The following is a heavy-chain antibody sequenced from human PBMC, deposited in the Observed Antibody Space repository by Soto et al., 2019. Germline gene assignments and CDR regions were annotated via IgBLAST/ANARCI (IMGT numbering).Heavy chain of an antibody. J-gene: IGHJ4*02. Sequence: PGGSLRLSCEVSGFTFSSYEMSWVRQAPGKGLDCIAYISSSGSTTDHADSVKGRFTVSRDNAKNSLYLEMNSLRVEDSGIYYCAREENYYESSGYAGRYFDYWGQGALVTVSS. D-gene: IGHD3-22*01. CDR2: ISSSGSTT. CDR3: AREENYYESSGYAGRYFDY. V-gene: IGHV3-48*03. CDR1: GFTFSSYE.